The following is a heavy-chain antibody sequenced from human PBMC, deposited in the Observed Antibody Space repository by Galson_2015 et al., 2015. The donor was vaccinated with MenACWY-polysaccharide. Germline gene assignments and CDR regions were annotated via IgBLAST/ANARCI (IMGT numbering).Heavy chain of an antibody. CDR3: ARDRGRHSHGPPYYFDF. J-gene: IGHJ4*02. CDR2: TYYRSQWYT. Sequence: CAISGDSVSSDSAAWNWIRESPSRGLEWLGRTYYRSQWYTDYAVSVKSRIAINADASRNQFSLQLNSVTPDDTAVYYCARDRGRHSHGPPYYFDFWGRGTLVTVSS. CDR1: GDSVSSDSAA. D-gene: IGHD5-24*01. V-gene: IGHV6-1*01.